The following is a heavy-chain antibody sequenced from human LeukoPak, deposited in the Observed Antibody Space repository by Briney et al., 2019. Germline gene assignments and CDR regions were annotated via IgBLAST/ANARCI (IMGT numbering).Heavy chain of an antibody. CDR1: GGSFSGYY. Sequence: PSETLSLTCAVYGGSFSGYYWSWIRQPPGKGLEWIGEINHSGSTNYNPSLKSRVTISVDTSKNQFSLKLSSVTAADTAVYYCARDSSGIAAADPYFDYWGQGTLVTVSS. CDR2: INHSGST. CDR3: ARDSSGIAAADPYFDY. J-gene: IGHJ4*02. V-gene: IGHV4-34*01. D-gene: IGHD6-13*01.